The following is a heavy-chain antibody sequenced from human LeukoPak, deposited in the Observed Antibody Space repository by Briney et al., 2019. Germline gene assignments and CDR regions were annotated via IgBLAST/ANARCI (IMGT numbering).Heavy chain of an antibody. D-gene: IGHD3-10*01. CDR3: ASLTVRTMVRGVIDY. V-gene: IGHV4-38-2*02. J-gene: IGHJ4*02. CDR1: GCSISSGYY. Sequence: PSETLSLTCTVSGCSISSGYYWGWIRQPPGKGLEWIGSIYHSGSTYYNPSLKSRVTISVDTSKNQFSLKLSSVTAADTAVYYCASLTVRTMVRGVIDYWGQGTLVTVSS. CDR2: IYHSGST.